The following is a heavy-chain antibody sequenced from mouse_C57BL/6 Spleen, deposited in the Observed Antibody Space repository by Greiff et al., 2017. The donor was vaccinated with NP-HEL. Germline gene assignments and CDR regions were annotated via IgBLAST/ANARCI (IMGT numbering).Heavy chain of an antibody. V-gene: IGHV3-6*01. Sequence: VQLKESGPGLVKPSQSLSLTCSVTGYSITSGYYWNWIRQFPGNKLEWMGYISYDGSNNYNPSLKNRISITRDTSKNQFFLKLNSVTTEDTATYYCAREAQVYAMDYWGQGTSVTVSS. J-gene: IGHJ4*01. CDR3: AREAQVYAMDY. CDR2: ISYDGSN. CDR1: GYSITSGYY. D-gene: IGHD3-2*02.